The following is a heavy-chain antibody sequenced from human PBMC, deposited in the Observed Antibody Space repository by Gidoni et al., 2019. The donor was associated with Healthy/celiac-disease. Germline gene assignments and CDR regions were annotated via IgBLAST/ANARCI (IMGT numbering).Heavy chain of an antibody. CDR3: ARGGFSYGGNSVNPEGAFDI. CDR2: IGTAGDT. CDR1: GFTFSSYD. J-gene: IGHJ3*02. Sequence: EVQLVESGGGLVQPGGSLRLSCAASGFTFSSYDMHWVRQATGKGLEWVSAIGTAGDTYYPGSLKGRFTISRENAKNSLYLQMNSLRAGDTAVYYCARGGFSYGGNSVNPEGAFDIWGQGTMVTVSS. V-gene: IGHV3-13*01. D-gene: IGHD4-17*01.